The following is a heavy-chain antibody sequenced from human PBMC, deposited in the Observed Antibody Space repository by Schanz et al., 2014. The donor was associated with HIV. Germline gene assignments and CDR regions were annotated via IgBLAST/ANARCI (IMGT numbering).Heavy chain of an antibody. CDR3: AKDNGGDVGDFFDI. CDR2: ISGDTSGT. CDR1: GFTFKDYG. Sequence: EVHLLESGGALVEPGGSLRLSCAASGFTFKDYGMTWVRQAPGKGLQWVSTISGDTSGTHYADSVRGRFTISRDNSRDMVFLQMTSLRTEDTAIYYCAKDNGGDVGDFFDIWGQGTTVTVSS. V-gene: IGHV3-23*01. J-gene: IGHJ3*02. D-gene: IGHD2-21*02.